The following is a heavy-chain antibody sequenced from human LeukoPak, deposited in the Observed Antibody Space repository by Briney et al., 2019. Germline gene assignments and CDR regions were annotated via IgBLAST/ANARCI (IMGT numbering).Heavy chain of an antibody. Sequence: ASVKVSCKASGYTFTSYAMHWVRQAPGQRLEWMGWINAGNGNTKYSQKFQGRVTITRDTSASTAYMEPSSLRSEDTAVYYCARNKWFGELPFDYWGQGTLVTVSS. D-gene: IGHD3-10*01. CDR3: ARNKWFGELPFDY. J-gene: IGHJ4*02. CDR1: GYTFTSYA. CDR2: INAGNGNT. V-gene: IGHV1-3*01.